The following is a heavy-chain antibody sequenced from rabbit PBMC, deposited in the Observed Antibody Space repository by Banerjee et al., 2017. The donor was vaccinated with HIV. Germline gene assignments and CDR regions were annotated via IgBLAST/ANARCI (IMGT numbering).Heavy chain of an antibody. J-gene: IGHJ4*01. D-gene: IGHD8-1*01. CDR1: GFSFSSNYY. CDR3: ARTLPGNNYPFDL. Sequence: QSLEESGGGLVQPGGSLALTCKASGFSFSSNYYMWWVRQAPGKGLEWIACIYAGSSGSTWYASWAKGRFTISKTSSTTVTLQMTSLTAADTATYFCARTLPGNNYPFDLWGPGTLVTVS. V-gene: IGHV1S40*01. CDR2: IYAGSSGST.